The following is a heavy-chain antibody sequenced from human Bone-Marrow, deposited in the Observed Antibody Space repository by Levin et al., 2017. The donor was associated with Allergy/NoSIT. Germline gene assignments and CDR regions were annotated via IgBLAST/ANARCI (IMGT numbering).Heavy chain of an antibody. Sequence: PGESLKISCEVSGFPFSTYWMSWVRQAPGKGLEWVANLNQDGSEKNYVDSVKGRFIISRDNAENSLYLQMNSLRVDDTAVYYCARDADCRGGTCYVYWGQGTLVTVSS. CDR3: ARDADCRGGTCYVY. CDR1: GFPFSTYW. D-gene: IGHD2-15*01. J-gene: IGHJ4*02. V-gene: IGHV3-7*04. CDR2: LNQDGSEK.